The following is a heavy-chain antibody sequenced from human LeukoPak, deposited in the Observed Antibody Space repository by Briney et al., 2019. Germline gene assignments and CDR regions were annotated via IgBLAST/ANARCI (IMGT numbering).Heavy chain of an antibody. J-gene: IGHJ4*02. CDR1: GGSFSGYY. D-gene: IGHD4-17*01. CDR2: INHSGST. V-gene: IGHV4-34*01. Sequence: SETLSLTCAVYGGSFSGYYWSWIRQPPGKGLEWIGEINHSGSTNYNPSLKSRVTISVDTSKNQFSLKLSSVTAADTAVYYCARDLYGDWGRGDYWGQGTLVTVSS. CDR3: ARDLYGDWGRGDY.